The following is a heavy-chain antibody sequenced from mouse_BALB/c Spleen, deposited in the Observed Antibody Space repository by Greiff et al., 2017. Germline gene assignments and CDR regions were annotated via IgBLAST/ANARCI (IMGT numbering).Heavy chain of an antibody. J-gene: IGHJ4*01. CDR2: ISYSGST. CDR1: GYSITSDYA. Sequence: EVQLQESGPGLVKPSQSLSLTCTVTGYSITSDYAWNWIRQFPGNKLEWMGYISYSGSTSYNPSLKSRISITRDTSKNQFFLQLNSVTTEDTATYYCAREGTGTTMDYWGQGTSVTVSS. D-gene: IGHD4-1*01. CDR3: AREGTGTTMDY. V-gene: IGHV3-2*02.